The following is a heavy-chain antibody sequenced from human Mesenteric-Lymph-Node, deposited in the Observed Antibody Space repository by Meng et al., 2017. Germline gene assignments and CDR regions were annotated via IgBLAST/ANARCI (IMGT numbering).Heavy chain of an antibody. CDR3: ADITAGF. Sequence: EVQLVGSGGGLVQPGGSLRLFCAASGFSFSNYWMHWVRQAPGKGLVWVSFINTDGSNTAYADSVKGRFTISRDNAKNTLYLQMNSLRVEDTAIYYCADITAGFWGQGTLVTVSS. J-gene: IGHJ4*02. D-gene: IGHD3-10*01. CDR2: INTDGSNT. CDR1: GFSFSNYW. V-gene: IGHV3-74*01.